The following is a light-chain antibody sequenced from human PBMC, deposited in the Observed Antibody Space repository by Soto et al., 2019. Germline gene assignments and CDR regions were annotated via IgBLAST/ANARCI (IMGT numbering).Light chain of an antibody. CDR2: KDN. J-gene: IGLJ3*02. CDR3: SVWEDNVDGWV. V-gene: IGLV1-47*01. CDR1: SSNIGSNF. Sequence: QSVVTQPPSASGTPGQKVTISCSGSSSNIGSNFVYWYQQLPGTATKLLIYKDNQRPSGVPDRFSGSKSGTSVSLAISGLRPEDEAEYYCSVWEDNVDGWVFGGGTKLTVL.